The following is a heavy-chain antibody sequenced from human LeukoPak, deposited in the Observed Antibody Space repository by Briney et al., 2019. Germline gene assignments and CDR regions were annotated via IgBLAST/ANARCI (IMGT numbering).Heavy chain of an antibody. J-gene: IGHJ4*02. CDR2: FIPIFGTA. CDR1: GGTFSSYA. CDR3: ASNFQSYHFDY. Sequence: GASVKVSCKASGGTFSSYAISWVRQAPGQGLEWMGGFIPIFGTANYAQKFQGRVTITADKSTSTAYMELSSLRSEDTAVYYCASNFQSYHFDYWGQGTLVTVSS. V-gene: IGHV1-69*06. D-gene: IGHD3-10*01.